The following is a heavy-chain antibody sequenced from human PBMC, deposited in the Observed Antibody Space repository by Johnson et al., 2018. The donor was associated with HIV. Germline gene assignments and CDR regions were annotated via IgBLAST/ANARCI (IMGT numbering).Heavy chain of an antibody. D-gene: IGHD2-15*01. Sequence: VQLVESGGGVVQPGRSLRLSCAAPGFTFSSYDMHWVRQATGKGLEWVSAIGTAGDTYYPGSVKGRFTISRENAKNSLYLQMNSLRAEDTAVYYCASRPGGDFCSGGSCRPNPYDGFDIWGQVTKVTVSS. J-gene: IGHJ3*02. CDR2: IGTAGDT. CDR1: GFTFSSYD. CDR3: ASRPGGDFCSGGSCRPNPYDGFDI. V-gene: IGHV3-13*01.